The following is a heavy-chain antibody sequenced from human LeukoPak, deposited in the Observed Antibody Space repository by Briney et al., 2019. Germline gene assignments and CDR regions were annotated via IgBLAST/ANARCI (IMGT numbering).Heavy chain of an antibody. CDR2: IKSKTDGGTT. CDR3: STTYYYDSSEGY. D-gene: IGHD3-22*01. J-gene: IGHJ4*02. Sequence: GGSLRLLCSGFGFTFRNPRVNWVPQAPGKGLGLVGRIKSKTDGGTTDYAAPVKGRFTISRDDSKNTLYLQMNSLKTEDTAVYYCSTTYYYDSSEGYWGQGTLVTVSS. CDR1: GFTFRNPR. V-gene: IGHV3-15*07.